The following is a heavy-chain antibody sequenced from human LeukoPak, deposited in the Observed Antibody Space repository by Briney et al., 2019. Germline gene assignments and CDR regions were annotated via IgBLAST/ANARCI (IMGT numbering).Heavy chain of an antibody. CDR3: AKPRTGYSSSWYRWYFQH. CDR2: ISGNGRDI. Sequence: GGSLRLSCAASGFTFSDNYMTWVRQAPGRGLEWLSYISGNGRDIQYADSVKGRFTISRDNSKNTLYLQMNSLRAEDTAVYYCAKPRTGYSSSWYRWYFQHWGQGTLVTVSS. D-gene: IGHD6-13*01. J-gene: IGHJ1*01. V-gene: IGHV3-11*04. CDR1: GFTFSDNY.